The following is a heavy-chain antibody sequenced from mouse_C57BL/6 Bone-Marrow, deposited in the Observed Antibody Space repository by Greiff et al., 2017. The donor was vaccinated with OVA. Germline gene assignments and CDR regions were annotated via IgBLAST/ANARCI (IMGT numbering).Heavy chain of an antibody. J-gene: IGHJ2*01. D-gene: IGHD1-1*01. CDR1: GFTFSSYG. CDR3: ASLITTDFDY. CDR2: ISSGGSYN. V-gene: IGHV5-6*01. Sequence: EVQVVESGGDLVKPGGSLKLSCAASGFTFSSYGMSWVRQTPDKRLEWVATISSGGSYNYYPDSVKGRFTISRDNAKNTLYLQMSSLKSEDTAMYYCASLITTDFDYWGQGTTLTVSS.